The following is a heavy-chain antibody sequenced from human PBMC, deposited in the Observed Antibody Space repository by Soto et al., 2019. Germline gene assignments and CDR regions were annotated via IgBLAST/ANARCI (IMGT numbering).Heavy chain of an antibody. Sequence: QVQLQESGPGLVKPSETLSLTCIVSGNSISNYYWNWIRQPAGKGLEWIGRMYTTGSTNYNPSLKSRVTMSVDTSKNLFSLKLSSVTAADTAVYYCARSVPYSSSSFNYWGQGTLVTVSS. J-gene: IGHJ4*02. CDR2: MYTTGST. CDR1: GNSISNYY. CDR3: ARSVPYSSSSFNY. D-gene: IGHD6-6*01. V-gene: IGHV4-4*07.